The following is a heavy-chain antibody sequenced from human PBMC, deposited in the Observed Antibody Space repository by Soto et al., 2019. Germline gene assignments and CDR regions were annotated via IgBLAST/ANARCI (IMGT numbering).Heavy chain of an antibody. D-gene: IGHD1-7*01. V-gene: IGHV1-3*01. J-gene: IGHJ4*02. CDR3: VRESAQMELPVEDY. CDR2: INAGNGNT. CDR1: GYTFTSYA. Sequence: QVQLVQSGAEVKKPGASVKVSCKASGYTFTSYAMHWVRQAPGQRLEWMGWINAGNGNTKYSQKFQGRVTITRDTSASTAYMELSSLRSEDTAVYYCVRESAQMELPVEDYWGQGTLVTVSS.